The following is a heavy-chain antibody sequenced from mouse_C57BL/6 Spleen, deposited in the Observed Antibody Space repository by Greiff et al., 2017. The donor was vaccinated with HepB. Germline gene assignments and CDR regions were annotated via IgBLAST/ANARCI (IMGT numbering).Heavy chain of an antibody. CDR3: ARGSNYVAWFAY. Sequence: VQLQQSGAELVKPGASVKISCKASGYAFSSYWMNWVKQRPGKGLEWIGQIYPGDGDTNYNGKFKGKATLTADKSSSTAYMQRSSLTSEDSAVYFCARGSNYVAWFAYWGQGTLVTVSA. D-gene: IGHD2-5*01. CDR1: GYAFSSYW. J-gene: IGHJ3*01. V-gene: IGHV1-80*01. CDR2: IYPGDGDT.